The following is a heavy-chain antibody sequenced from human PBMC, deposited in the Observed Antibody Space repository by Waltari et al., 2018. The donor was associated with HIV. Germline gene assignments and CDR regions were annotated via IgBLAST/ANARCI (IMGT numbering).Heavy chain of an antibody. J-gene: IGHJ4*02. CDR2: ISGDGDP. Sequence: VQLLESGGGLVQPGESLRLSCVASGFTFSSHPMTWVRQAPGKGLEWVSTISGDGDPIYADSAKGRFTVSRDNSKNTQFLQMSRVKVEDTARYFCAKGGRDGFYSLFDYWGQGTVVTVSS. CDR1: GFTFSSHP. D-gene: IGHD3-22*01. CDR3: AKGGRDGFYSLFDY. V-gene: IGHV3-23*01.